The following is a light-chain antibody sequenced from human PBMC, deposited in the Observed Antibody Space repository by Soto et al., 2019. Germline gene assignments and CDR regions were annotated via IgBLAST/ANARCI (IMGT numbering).Light chain of an antibody. CDR2: LGS. CDR1: QSLLHSNGYNY. J-gene: IGKJ1*01. V-gene: IGKV2-28*01. CDR3: MEALQAWT. Sequence: DIVMTQSPLSLSVTPGEPASISCRSSQSLLHSNGYNYLDWYVQKPGQSPQLLIYLGSSRASGVPDRFTGSGSGTDFTLRISRVEAEDVGVYYCMEALQAWTFGQGTKVEIK.